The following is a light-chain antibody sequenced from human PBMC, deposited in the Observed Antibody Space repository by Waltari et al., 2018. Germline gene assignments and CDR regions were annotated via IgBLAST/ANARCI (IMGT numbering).Light chain of an antibody. Sequence: DIVMTQSPDSLSVSLGERATINCKSSQSVLNGSNNKNFFAWYQQKPGQPPKLLIYWASTRESGVPDRFSGSGSWTVFSLTISSLQAEDVAVYYCQQYHTIPLTFGGGTKVEIK. V-gene: IGKV4-1*01. CDR1: QSVLNGSNNKNF. CDR2: WAS. J-gene: IGKJ4*01. CDR3: QQYHTIPLT.